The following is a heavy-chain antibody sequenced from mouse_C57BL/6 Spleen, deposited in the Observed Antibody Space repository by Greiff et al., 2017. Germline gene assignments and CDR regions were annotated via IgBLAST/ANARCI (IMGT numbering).Heavy chain of an antibody. V-gene: IGHV1-80*01. J-gene: IGHJ4*01. Sequence: VKLMESGAELVKPGASVKISCKASGYAFSSYWMNWVKQRPGKGLEWIGQIYPGDGDTNYNGKFTGKATLTADKSSSTAYMQLSSLTSEDSAVYFCARGTTVVAYYYAMDYWGQGTSVTVSS. CDR1: GYAFSSYW. CDR3: ARGTTVVAYYYAMDY. CDR2: IYPGDGDT. D-gene: IGHD1-1*01.